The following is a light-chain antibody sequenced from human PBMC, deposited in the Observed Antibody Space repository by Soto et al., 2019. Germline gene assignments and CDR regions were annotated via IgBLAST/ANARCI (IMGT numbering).Light chain of an antibody. Sequence: QSALTQPASVSGSPGQSITVSCTGTSSDVGGYDLVSWYQQHPGKAPKIMIYEVFKRPSGVSYRFSGSKSGNTASLTISGLQAEDEADYYCCSYERSDTCVFGTGT. CDR1: SSDVGGYDL. J-gene: IGLJ1*01. CDR3: CSYERSDTCV. V-gene: IGLV2-23*02. CDR2: EVF.